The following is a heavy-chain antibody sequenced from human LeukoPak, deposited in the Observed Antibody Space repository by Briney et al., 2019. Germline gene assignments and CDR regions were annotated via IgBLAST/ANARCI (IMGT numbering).Heavy chain of an antibody. Sequence: PGGSLRLSCAASGFMFDDHGMSWVRQAPGKGLEWVAGINWNGGTTAYAHSVKGRFIISRDNANNTLHLQMNSVRAEDTALYYCARSLEEYCSGDSCPIGDVWGKGTTVIVSS. CDR2: INWNGGTT. V-gene: IGHV3-20*04. J-gene: IGHJ6*04. CDR1: GFMFDDHG. D-gene: IGHD2-15*01. CDR3: ARSLEEYCSGDSCPIGDV.